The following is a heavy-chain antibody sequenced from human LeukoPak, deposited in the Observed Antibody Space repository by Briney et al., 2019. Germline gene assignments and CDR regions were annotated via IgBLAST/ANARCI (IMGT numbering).Heavy chain of an antibody. V-gene: IGHV4-61*01. J-gene: IGHJ5*02. D-gene: IGHD2-15*01. CDR1: GGSVSSGNYY. CDR2: IYYSGST. Sequence: PSETLSLTCTVSGGSVSSGNYYWSWIRQPPGKGLEWIGFIYYSGSTNYNPSLKSRVTISVDTSKNQFSLKLSSVTAADTAVYYCARRYCSGGSCYSDNWFDPWGQGTLVTVSS. CDR3: ARRYCSGGSCYSDNWFDP.